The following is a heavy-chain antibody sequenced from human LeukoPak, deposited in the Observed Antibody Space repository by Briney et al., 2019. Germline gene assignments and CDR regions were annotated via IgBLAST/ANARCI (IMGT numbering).Heavy chain of an antibody. J-gene: IGHJ4*02. Sequence: GGSLRLSCAASGFTFSSYSMNWVRQAPGKGLEWVSSISSSSSYIYYADSVKGRFTISRDNAKNSLYLQMNSLRAEDTAVYYCARDLVTDYYDSSGYFGYFDYWGQGTLVTVSS. CDR3: ARDLVTDYYDSSGYFGYFDY. CDR1: GFTFSSYS. V-gene: IGHV3-21*01. CDR2: ISSSSSYI. D-gene: IGHD3-22*01.